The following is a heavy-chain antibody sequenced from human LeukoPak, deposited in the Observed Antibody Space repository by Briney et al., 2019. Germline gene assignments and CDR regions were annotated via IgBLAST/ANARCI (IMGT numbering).Heavy chain of an antibody. J-gene: IGHJ4*02. CDR1: GFTFSHAW. Sequence: PGGSLRLSCAASGFTFSHAWMNWVRQAPGKGLEWFPKIISSGSTIYYADSVKGRFTISRDNAKNSLYLQMNSLRAEDTAVYYCANMDRGFGEISTHFDYWGQGTLVTVSS. CDR3: ANMDRGFGEISTHFDY. CDR2: IISSGSTI. D-gene: IGHD3-10*01. V-gene: IGHV3-48*04.